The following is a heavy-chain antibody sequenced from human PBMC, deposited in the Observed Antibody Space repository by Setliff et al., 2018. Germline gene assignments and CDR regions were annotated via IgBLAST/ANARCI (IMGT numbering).Heavy chain of an antibody. CDR2: TIPIFGTA. CDR3: VGEGVDSRSSTDYRYYMDV. CDR1: GGTFSSHG. J-gene: IGHJ6*03. D-gene: IGHD3-22*01. V-gene: IGHV1-69*05. Sequence: SVKVSCKASGGTFSSHGISWVRQAPGQGLEWMGGTIPIFGTANYAHKFQGRVTIITDESTNTAFMQLSSLRSDDTAVYYCVGEGVDSRSSTDYRYYMDVWGKGTTVTVSS.